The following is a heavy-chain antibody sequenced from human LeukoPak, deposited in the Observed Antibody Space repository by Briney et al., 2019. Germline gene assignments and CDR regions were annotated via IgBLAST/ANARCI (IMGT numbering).Heavy chain of an antibody. CDR3: ARILDPTGDQDF. V-gene: IGHV4-39*07. CDR1: GDSISTSSYY. CDR2: VYYRGST. Sequence: SETLSLTCSVSGDSISTSSYYWGWIRQPPGKGLEWIGSVYYRGSTYYNSSLKSRVSISVDTSKNHFSLKLSSVTAADTAVYYCARILDPTGDQDFWGQGTLVTVSS. D-gene: IGHD7-27*01. J-gene: IGHJ4*02.